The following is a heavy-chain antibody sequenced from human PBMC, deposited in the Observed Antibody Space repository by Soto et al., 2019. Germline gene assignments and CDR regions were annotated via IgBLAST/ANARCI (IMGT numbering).Heavy chain of an antibody. D-gene: IGHD3-3*01. Sequence: QVQLVESGGGVVQPGRSLRLSCAASGFTFSSYGMHWVRQDPGEGLEWVAVISYDGSNKYYADSVKGRFTISRDNSKNTLYLQMNSLRADDTAVYYCAKDHLGGYYPREFDYWGQGTLVTVSS. CDR3: AKDHLGGYYPREFDY. J-gene: IGHJ4*02. CDR2: ISYDGSNK. V-gene: IGHV3-30*18. CDR1: GFTFSSYG.